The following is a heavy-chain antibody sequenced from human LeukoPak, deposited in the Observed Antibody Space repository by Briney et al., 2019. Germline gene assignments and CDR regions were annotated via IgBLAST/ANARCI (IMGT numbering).Heavy chain of an antibody. CDR3: ARVTRGYSGYDSGALYYYYYMDV. D-gene: IGHD5-12*01. Sequence: SETLSLTCTVSGGSIRRNYWSWIRQPPGKGLEWIGYIHSIGTTNYNPSLKSRVTISVDTSKNQLSLKLSSVTAADTAVYYCARVTRGYSGYDSGALYYYYYMDVWGKGTTVTISS. J-gene: IGHJ6*03. CDR1: GGSIRRNY. V-gene: IGHV4-59*12. CDR2: IHSIGTT.